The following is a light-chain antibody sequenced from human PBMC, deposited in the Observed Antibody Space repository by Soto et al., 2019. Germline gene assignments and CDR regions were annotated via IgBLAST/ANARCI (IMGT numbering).Light chain of an antibody. V-gene: IGKV1-39*01. CDR1: QSISSY. CDR3: QQSYSTPRT. CDR2: AAS. Sequence: DRQIVEYGTCVDPAGRRRVTISCRASQSISSYLNWYQQKPGKAPKLLIYAASTLQSGVPSRFSGSGSGTGFTLTISSLQPEDFATYYCQQSYSTPRTFGQGTEVDI. J-gene: IGKJ1*01.